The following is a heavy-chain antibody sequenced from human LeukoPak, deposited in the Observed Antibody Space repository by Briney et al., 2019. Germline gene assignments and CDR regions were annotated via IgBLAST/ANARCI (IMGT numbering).Heavy chain of an antibody. CDR3: ARGWQRYFDWLLSHTQKSSDQIDY. V-gene: IGHV3-21*01. CDR2: ISSSSSYI. D-gene: IGHD3-9*01. Sequence: PGGSLRLSCAASGFTFSSYSMNWVRQAPGKGLEWVSSISSSSSYIYYADSVKGRFTISRDNAKNSLYLQMNSLRAEDTAVYYCARGWQRYFDWLLSHTQKSSDQIDYWGQGTLVTVSS. CDR1: GFTFSSYS. J-gene: IGHJ4*02.